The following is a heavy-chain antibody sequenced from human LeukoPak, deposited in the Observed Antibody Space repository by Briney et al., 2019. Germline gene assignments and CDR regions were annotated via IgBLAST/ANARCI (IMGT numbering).Heavy chain of an antibody. V-gene: IGHV1-24*01. Sequence: GASVTVSCKVSGYTLTELSMHWVRQAPGKGLEWMGGFDPEDGETIYAQKFQGRVTMTEDTSTDTAYMELSSLRSEDTAVYYCATDPYSYGYWFDPWGQGTLVTVSS. J-gene: IGHJ5*02. D-gene: IGHD5-18*01. CDR1: GYTLTELS. CDR3: ATDPYSYGYWFDP. CDR2: FDPEDGET.